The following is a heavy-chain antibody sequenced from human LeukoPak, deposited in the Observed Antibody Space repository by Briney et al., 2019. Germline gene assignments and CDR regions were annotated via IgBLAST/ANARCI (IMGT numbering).Heavy chain of an antibody. Sequence: GSLRLSCAASGFTFSSYAMSWVRQAPGKGLEWVSAISGSGGSTYYADSVKGRFTISRDNSKNTLYLQMNSLRAEDTAVYYCAKHSIDCSGGSCYPLRAFDIWGQGTMVTVSS. CDR1: GFTFSSYA. J-gene: IGHJ3*02. CDR2: ISGSGGST. V-gene: IGHV3-23*01. CDR3: AKHSIDCSGGSCYPLRAFDI. D-gene: IGHD2-15*01.